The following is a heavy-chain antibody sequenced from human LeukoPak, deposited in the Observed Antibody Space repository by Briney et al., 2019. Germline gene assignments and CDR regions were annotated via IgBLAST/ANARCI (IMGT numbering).Heavy chain of an antibody. J-gene: IGHJ3*02. V-gene: IGHV4-59*01. CDR3: ARGRTTYYSDSSGYYRDAFDI. Sequence: SGTLSLTCTVSGGSIKSNYWNWIRQSPGKGLEWVGYIYHTGITNYNPSLKSRVTMSVDTSKNQISLRLSSVTAADTAVYYCARGRTTYYSDSSGYYRDAFDIWGQGTMVTVSS. CDR2: IYHTGIT. D-gene: IGHD3-22*01. CDR1: GGSIKSNY.